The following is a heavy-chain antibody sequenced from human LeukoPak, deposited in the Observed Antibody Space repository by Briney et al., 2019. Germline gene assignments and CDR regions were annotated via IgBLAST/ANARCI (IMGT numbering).Heavy chain of an antibody. J-gene: IGHJ4*02. CDR3: ARGSSGLPFDY. CDR1: GGSIRSYF. D-gene: IGHD3-22*01. CDR2: IYYSGST. V-gene: IGHV4-59*01. Sequence: SETLSLTCTVSGGSIRSYFWSWIRQPPGKGLEWIGYIYYSGSTNYNPSLKSRVTISVDTSKNQFSLKLSSVTAADTAVYYCARGSSGLPFDYWGQGTLVTVSS.